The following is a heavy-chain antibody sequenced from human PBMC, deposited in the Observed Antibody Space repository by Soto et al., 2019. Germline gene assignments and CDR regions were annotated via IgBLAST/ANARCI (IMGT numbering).Heavy chain of an antibody. D-gene: IGHD3-22*01. CDR2: ISFKGTT. Sequence: QLHLQESGPGLVKPSQTLALTCTVSGGSISSSCYYWGWIRQPPGKGLQCMGSISFKGTTYYNPSLRSRVTISGDMSTNQFSLNLKSVTAADTAEFYCARSTFSYYHETGGYSGFDNGGQGPLVPVPS. V-gene: IGHV4-39*01. CDR3: ARSTFSYYHETGGYSGFDN. CDR1: GGSISSSCYY. J-gene: IGHJ4*02.